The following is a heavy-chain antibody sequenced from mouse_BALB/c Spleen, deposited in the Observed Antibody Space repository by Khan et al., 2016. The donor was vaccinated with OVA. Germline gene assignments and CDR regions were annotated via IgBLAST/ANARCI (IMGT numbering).Heavy chain of an antibody. V-gene: IGHV1-54*03. CDR1: GYAFTDYL. D-gene: IGHD3-2*02. J-gene: IGHJ3*01. Sequence: QVQLKQSGAELVRPGTSVKVSCKASGYAFTDYLIEWLKQRPGQGLEWIGVINPGSGDITYNEKFKDKATLTADKSSRTAYMQLTSLTSDDSAVYFCSRSGYGFGAYWGPGTLVTVSA. CDR3: SRSGYGFGAY. CDR2: INPGSGDI.